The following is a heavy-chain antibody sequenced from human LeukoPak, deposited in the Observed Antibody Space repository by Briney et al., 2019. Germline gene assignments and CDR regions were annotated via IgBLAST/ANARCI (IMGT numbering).Heavy chain of an antibody. CDR2: ISYDGSNK. CDR3: TRDGPYGDYYYYGMDV. Sequence: GGSLRLSCAASGFTFSSYAMHWVRQAPGKGLEWVAVISYDGSNKYYADSVRGRSTISRDNSKNTLYLQMNSLKTEDTAVYYCTRDGPYGDYYYYGMDVWGQGTTVTVSS. J-gene: IGHJ6*02. D-gene: IGHD4-17*01. CDR1: GFTFSSYA. V-gene: IGHV3-30-3*01.